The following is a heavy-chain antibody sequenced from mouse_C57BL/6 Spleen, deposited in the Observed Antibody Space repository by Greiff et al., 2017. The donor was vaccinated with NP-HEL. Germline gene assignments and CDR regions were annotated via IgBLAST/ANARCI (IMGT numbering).Heavy chain of an antibody. V-gene: IGHV1-74*01. CDR2: IHPSDSDT. J-gene: IGHJ2*01. CDR3: ARAPGSSLYFDY. D-gene: IGHD1-1*01. Sequence: QVQLQQPGAELVKPGASVKVSCKASGYTFTSYWMHWVKQRPGQGLEWIGRIHPSDSDTNYNQKFKGKATLTVDKSSSTAYMHLSSLTSEDSAVYYCARAPGSSLYFDYWGQGTTLTVSS. CDR1: GYTFTSYW.